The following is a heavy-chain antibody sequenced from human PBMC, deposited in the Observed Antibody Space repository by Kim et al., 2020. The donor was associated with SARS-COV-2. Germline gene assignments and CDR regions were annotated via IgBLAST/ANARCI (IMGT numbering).Heavy chain of an antibody. J-gene: IGHJ5*02. V-gene: IGHV4-39*01. CDR3: ARRRLSDYTGNWIDP. D-gene: IGHD2-2*02. Sequence: PSLKSRVAISADTSKNQFSLKLNPLSAADTAVYYCARRRLSDYTGNWIDPWGQGTLVTVSS.